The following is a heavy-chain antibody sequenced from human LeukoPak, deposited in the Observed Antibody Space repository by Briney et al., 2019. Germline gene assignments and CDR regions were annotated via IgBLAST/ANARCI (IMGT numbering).Heavy chain of an antibody. CDR2: ISAYNGNT. CDR3: ARDHYDILTGYGYYYYYGMDV. CDR1: GYTFTSYG. Sequence: ASVTVSCKASGYTFTSYGISWVRQAPGQGLEWMGWISAYNGNTNYAQKLQGRVTMTTDTSTSTAYMELRSLRSDDTAVYYCARDHYDILTGYGYYYYYGMDVWGQGTTVTVSS. J-gene: IGHJ6*02. D-gene: IGHD3-9*01. V-gene: IGHV1-18*01.